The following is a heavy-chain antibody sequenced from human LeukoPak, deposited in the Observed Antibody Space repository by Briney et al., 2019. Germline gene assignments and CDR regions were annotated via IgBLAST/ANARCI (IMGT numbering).Heavy chain of an antibody. CDR3: ARDLGYCSSTSCYRDWNWFDP. V-gene: IGHV3-48*01. CDR2: ISSSSSTI. D-gene: IGHD2-2*02. Sequence: GGSLRLSCAASGFTFSSYSMNWVRQAPGKGLEGVSYISSSSSTIYYADSVKGRFTISRDNPKNSLYLQMNSLRAEDTAVYYCARDLGYCSSTSCYRDWNWFDPWGQGTLVTVSS. CDR1: GFTFSSYS. J-gene: IGHJ5*02.